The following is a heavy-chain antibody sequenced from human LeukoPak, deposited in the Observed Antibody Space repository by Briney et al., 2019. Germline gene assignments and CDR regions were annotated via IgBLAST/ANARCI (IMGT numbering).Heavy chain of an antibody. CDR2: ISAYNGNT. J-gene: IGHJ4*02. D-gene: IGHD3-22*01. CDR3: ARRGDYYDSSGYFHFDY. V-gene: IGHV1-18*01. Sequence: GASVKVSCKASGYTFTSYGISWVRQAPGQGLEWMGWISAYNGNTNYAQKFQGRVTITADESTSTAYMELSSLRSEDTAVYYCARRGDYYDSSGYFHFDYWGQGTLVTVSS. CDR1: GYTFTSYG.